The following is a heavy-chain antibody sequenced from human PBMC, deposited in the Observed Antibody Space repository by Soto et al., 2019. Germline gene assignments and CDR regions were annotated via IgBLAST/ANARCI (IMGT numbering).Heavy chain of an antibody. CDR1: GGAFSNYA. CDR2: IIPLHNTS. D-gene: IGHD1-20*01. Sequence: QVQLLQSGAEVKKPGSSVKVSCKVSGGAFSNYALNWVRHGPGQRLEWLGGIIPLHNTSNYSLKFLGRVTVTADISSTTVYMELNSLTSDDTATYYCASWSNWNPLYYDGLDVWGPGTTVTVSS. V-gene: IGHV1-69*06. CDR3: ASWSNWNPLYYDGLDV. J-gene: IGHJ6*02.